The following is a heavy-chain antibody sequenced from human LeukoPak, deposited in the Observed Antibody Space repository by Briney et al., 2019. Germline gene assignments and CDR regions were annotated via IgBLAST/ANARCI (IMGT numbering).Heavy chain of an antibody. CDR2: IYPGDSDT. D-gene: IGHD1-26*01. CDR1: GSRFTRYW. V-gene: IGHV5-51*01. J-gene: IGHJ4*02. CDR3: ARSGTYYGFSDY. Sequence: GASLKISCKGSGSRFTRYWIGWVRKMPGKGLEWMGIIYPGDSDTSYSPSFQGQVTISADKSISTAYLQWNSLKSSDTAIYYCARSGTYYGFSDYWGQGTLVTVSS.